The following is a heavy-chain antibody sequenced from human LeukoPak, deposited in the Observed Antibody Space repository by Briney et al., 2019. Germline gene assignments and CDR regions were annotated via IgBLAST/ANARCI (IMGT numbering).Heavy chain of an antibody. J-gene: IGHJ6*03. V-gene: IGHV4-34*01. Sequence: SETLSLTCAVYGVSFSGYYWSWIRQPPGKGLEWIGEINHSGSTNYNPSLKSRVTISVDTSKNQFSLKLSSVTAADTAVYYCARCIAAAGTYYYYYYMDVWGKGTTVTVSS. CDR3: ARCIAAAGTYYYYYYMDV. CDR2: INHSGST. CDR1: GVSFSGYY. D-gene: IGHD6-13*01.